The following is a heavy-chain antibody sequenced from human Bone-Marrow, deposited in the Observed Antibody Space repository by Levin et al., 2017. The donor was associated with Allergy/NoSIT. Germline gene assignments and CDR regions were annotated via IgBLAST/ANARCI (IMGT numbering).Heavy chain of an antibody. CDR2: INHGGT. D-gene: IGHD1-26*01. V-gene: IGHV4-34*01. CDR3: ATDEVGFLDY. Sequence: SETLSLTCAVNGVTFSSYYWSWIRQPPGKGLEWIGEINHGGTNYNPSLKSRVTISQDMSKKQISLRLESVTAADTAVYYCATDEVGFLDYWGQGTLVTVSS. J-gene: IGHJ4*02. CDR1: GVTFSSYY.